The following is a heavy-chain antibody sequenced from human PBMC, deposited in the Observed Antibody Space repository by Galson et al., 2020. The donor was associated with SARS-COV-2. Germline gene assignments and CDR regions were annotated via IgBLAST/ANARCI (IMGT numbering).Heavy chain of an antibody. Sequence: SETLSLTCTVSGGSISSYYWSWIRQPPGKGLEWIGYIYYSGSTNYNPSLKSRVTISVDTSKNQFSLKLSSVAAADTAVYYCARGKDTIFGVVIIPGWFDPWGQGTLVTVS. CDR2: IYYSGST. J-gene: IGHJ5*02. CDR3: ARGKDTIFGVVIIPGWFDP. V-gene: IGHV4-59*01. D-gene: IGHD3-3*01. CDR1: GGSISSYY.